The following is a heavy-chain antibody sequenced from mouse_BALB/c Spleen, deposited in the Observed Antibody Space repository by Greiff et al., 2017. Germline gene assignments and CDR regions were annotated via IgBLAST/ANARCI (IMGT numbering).Heavy chain of an antibody. CDR1: GYTFTSYV. J-gene: IGHJ3*01. Sequence: EVQLQQSGPELVKPGASVKMSCKASGYTFTSYVMHWVKQKPGQGLEWIGYINPYNDGTKYNEKFKGKATLTSDKSSSTAYMELSSLTSEDSAVYYCARGEDDGYSWFAYGGQGTLVTVSA. V-gene: IGHV1-14*01. CDR2: INPYNDGT. D-gene: IGHD2-3*01. CDR3: ARGEDDGYSWFAY.